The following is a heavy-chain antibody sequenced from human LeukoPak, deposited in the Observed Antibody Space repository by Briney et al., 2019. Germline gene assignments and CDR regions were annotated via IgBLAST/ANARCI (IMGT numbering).Heavy chain of an antibody. CDR3: ARDEHQYYHASSGRFDY. Sequence: GGSLRLSCAASGFTFSYYWMGWVRQAPGKGLECLANIKQDGSEKYYVDSVKGRFTISRDNAKNSLYLQMNSMRAEDTAVYYCARDEHQYYHASSGRFDYWGQGILVTVSS. CDR2: IKQDGSEK. CDR1: GFTFSYYW. J-gene: IGHJ4*02. D-gene: IGHD3-22*01. V-gene: IGHV3-7*04.